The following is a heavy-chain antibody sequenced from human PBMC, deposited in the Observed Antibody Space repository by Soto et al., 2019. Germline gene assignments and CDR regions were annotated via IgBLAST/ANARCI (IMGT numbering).Heavy chain of an antibody. V-gene: IGHV3-33*01. Sequence: GGSLRLSCAASGFTFSSYGMHWVRQAPGKGLEWVAVIWYDGSNRYHADSVKGRFTISRDNSKNTVYLEMNSLRVEDTAVYYCARGGRAYCGGDCRYYFDYWGQGTLVTVSS. CDR1: GFTFSSYG. J-gene: IGHJ4*02. D-gene: IGHD2-21*02. CDR3: ARGGRAYCGGDCRYYFDY. CDR2: IWYDGSNR.